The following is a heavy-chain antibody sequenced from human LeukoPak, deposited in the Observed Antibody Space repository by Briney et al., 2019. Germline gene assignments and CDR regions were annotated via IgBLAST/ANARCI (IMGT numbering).Heavy chain of an antibody. J-gene: IGHJ5*02. CDR1: GYPFTTYE. V-gene: IGHV1-8*01. Sequence: ASVKVSCKTSGYPFTTYEIHWVRQAAGQGLESMGCVHPNTSNTAYAQRFQGRVTMTRDTSISTAYMELSSLTSNDTVVYFCARGPRNDPWGQGTLVTVSS. D-gene: IGHD1-14*01. CDR3: ARGPRNDP. CDR2: VHPNTSNT.